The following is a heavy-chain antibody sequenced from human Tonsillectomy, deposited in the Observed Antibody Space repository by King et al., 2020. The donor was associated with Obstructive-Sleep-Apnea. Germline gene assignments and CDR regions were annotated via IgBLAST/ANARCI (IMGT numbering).Heavy chain of an antibody. CDR1: GFTFSSYW. CDR2: TKQDGSEK. D-gene: IGHD3-10*01. Sequence: VQLVESGGGLVQPGGSLRLSCAASGFTFSSYWMSRVRQAPGKGLEWVANTKQDGSEKYYVDSVKGRFTISRDNAKNSLFLQMNSLRAEDTAVYYCARSIRYYGSGTYFDYWGQGTLVTVSS. V-gene: IGHV3-7*03. CDR3: ARSIRYYGSGTYFDY. J-gene: IGHJ4*02.